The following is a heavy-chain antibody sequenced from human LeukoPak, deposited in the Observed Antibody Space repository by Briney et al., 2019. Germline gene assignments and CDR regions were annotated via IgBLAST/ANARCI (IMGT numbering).Heavy chain of an antibody. D-gene: IGHD4-17*01. CDR3: ARSISTVTTYDY. J-gene: IGHJ4*02. CDR1: GGSISSSSYY. Sequence: SETLSLTCTVSGGSISSSSYYWGWIRQPPGKGLELIGSIYYSGSTCYNPSLKSRVTISVDTSKNQFSLKLSSVTAADTAVYYCARSISTVTTYDYWGQGTLVTVSS. V-gene: IGHV4-39*01. CDR2: IYYSGST.